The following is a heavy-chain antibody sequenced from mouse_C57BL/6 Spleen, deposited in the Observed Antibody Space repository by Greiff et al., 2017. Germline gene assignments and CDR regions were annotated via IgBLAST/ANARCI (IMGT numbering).Heavy chain of an antibody. CDR1: GYSFTSYY. V-gene: IGHV1-66*01. CDR2: IYPGSGNT. Sequence: VQLQQSGPELVKPGASVKLSCKASGYSFTSYYIHWVKQRPGQGLEWIGWIYPGSGNTKYNEKFKGKATLTADTSSSTAYMQLSSLTSEDSAVYSCASEDYSNFFADWGQGTLVTVSA. D-gene: IGHD2-5*01. J-gene: IGHJ3*01. CDR3: ASEDYSNFFAD.